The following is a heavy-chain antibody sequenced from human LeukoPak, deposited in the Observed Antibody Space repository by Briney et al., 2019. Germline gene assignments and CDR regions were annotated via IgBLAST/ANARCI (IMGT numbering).Heavy chain of an antibody. CDR3: ARYDSSGYFVY. Sequence: PSETLSLTCTVSGGSLSSYYWSWIRQPAGKGLEWIGRIYTSGSTNYNPSLKSRDTMSVDTSNNQFSLNLTSVTAADTAVYYCARYDSSGYFVYWGQGTLVTVSS. V-gene: IGHV4-4*07. CDR2: IYTSGST. J-gene: IGHJ4*02. CDR1: GGSLSSYY. D-gene: IGHD3-22*01.